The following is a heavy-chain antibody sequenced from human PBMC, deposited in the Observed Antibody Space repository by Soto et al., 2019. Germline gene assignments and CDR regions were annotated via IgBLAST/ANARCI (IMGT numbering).Heavy chain of an antibody. V-gene: IGHV2-5*02. D-gene: IGHD5-12*01. CDR3: ARAYSGYDWGSFDY. J-gene: IGHJ4*02. CDR2: IYRDDDK. Sequence: QITLKESGPTLVKPTQTLTLTCTFSEFSLSINGLGVGWIRQPPGKALEWLALIYRDDDKRYSPSLMSRLTITKDTSKNQVVLTMTNMHPMDTATYYCARAYSGYDWGSFDYWGQGTLVTVSS. CDR1: EFSLSINGLG.